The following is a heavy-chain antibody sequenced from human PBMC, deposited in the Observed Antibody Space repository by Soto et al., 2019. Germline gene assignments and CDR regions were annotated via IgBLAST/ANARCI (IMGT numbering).Heavy chain of an antibody. V-gene: IGHV4-39*01. J-gene: IGHJ6*02. Sequence: QLQESGPGLVKSSETLSLTCTVSGGSISSDSFYWAWIRQPPGKGLEWIGIIYYSGDTYYNPSLAGRLTMSVDTSNQFSLTLSSVTAADTALYYCARNQPQRYCSGGTCRPAYGMDVWGQGTTVIVSS. CDR1: GGSISSDSFY. CDR2: IYYSGDT. CDR3: ARNQPQRYCSGGTCRPAYGMDV. D-gene: IGHD2-15*01.